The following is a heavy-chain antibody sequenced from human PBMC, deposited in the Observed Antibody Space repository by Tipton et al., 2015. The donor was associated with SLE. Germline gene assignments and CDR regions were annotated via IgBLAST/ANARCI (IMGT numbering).Heavy chain of an antibody. CDR1: GGSFSGDY. CDR2: INHRGST. CDR3: VRGGGSSSGRWFDP. J-gene: IGHJ5*02. Sequence: TLSLTCAVYGGSFSGDYWSWIRQPPVKGLEYIGEINHRGSTNYNPSLKSQVTISVYTSKNQFSLKLTYVTAADTAVYSCVRGGGSSSGRWFDPWGLGTPANASS. V-gene: IGHV4-34*01. D-gene: IGHD3-10*01.